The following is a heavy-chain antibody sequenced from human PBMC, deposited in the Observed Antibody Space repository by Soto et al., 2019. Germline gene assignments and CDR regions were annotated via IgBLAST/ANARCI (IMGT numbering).Heavy chain of an antibody. CDR1: GGTFSSYT. V-gene: IGHV1-69*02. J-gene: IGHJ6*03. CDR2: IIPILGIA. CDR3: ASPQRRSGSDDPSYYYYYMDG. D-gene: IGHD3-10*01. Sequence: ASVKVSCKASGGTFSSYTISWVRQAPGQGLEWMGRIIPILGIANYAQKFQGRVTITADKSTSTAYMELSSLRSEDTAVYYCASPQRRSGSDDPSYYYYYMDGWGKGTTVTVSS.